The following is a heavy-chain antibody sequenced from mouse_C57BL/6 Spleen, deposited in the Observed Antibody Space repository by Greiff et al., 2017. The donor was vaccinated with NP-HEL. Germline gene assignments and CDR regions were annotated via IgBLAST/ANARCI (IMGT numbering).Heavy chain of an antibody. CDR3: ARKGYYYGSSYGYFDV. D-gene: IGHD1-1*01. Sequence: QVHVKQPGAELVKPGASVKLSCKASGYTFTSYWMQWVKQRPGQGLEWIGEIDPSDSYTNYNQKFKGKATLTVDTSSSTAYMQLSSLTSEDSAVYYCARKGYYYGSSYGYFDVWGTGTTVTVSS. CDR2: IDPSDSYT. V-gene: IGHV1-50*01. J-gene: IGHJ1*03. CDR1: GYTFTSYW.